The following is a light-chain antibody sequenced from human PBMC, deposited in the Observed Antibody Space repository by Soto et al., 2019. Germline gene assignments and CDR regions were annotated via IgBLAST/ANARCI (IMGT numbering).Light chain of an antibody. CDR3: QSYDSSLSGYV. V-gene: IGLV1-40*01. Sequence: QSVLTQPPSVSGAPGQRVTISCTGSNSNIGAGYDVPWYQQLPGTAPKLLIYGNNNRPSGVPDRFSGSKSGTSASLAITGLQAEDEADYYCQSYDSSLSGYVFGTGTKLTVL. CDR1: NSNIGAGYD. CDR2: GNN. J-gene: IGLJ1*01.